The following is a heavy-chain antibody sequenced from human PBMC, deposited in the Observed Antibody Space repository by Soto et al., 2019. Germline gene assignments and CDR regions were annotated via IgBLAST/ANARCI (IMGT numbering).Heavy chain of an antibody. V-gene: IGHV3-48*01. Sequence: EEQLVESGGGLVQPGGSLRVSCAASGFSFRSYAMNWVRQAPGKGLEWVSYISVGSGSIFYADSVKGRFTISRDDAKNSLYLQMNTLRGEDTAVYYCVRDDRWAFDIWGQGIMVTVSS. CDR2: ISVGSGSI. D-gene: IGHD3-22*01. CDR3: VRDDRWAFDI. CDR1: GFSFRSYA. J-gene: IGHJ3*02.